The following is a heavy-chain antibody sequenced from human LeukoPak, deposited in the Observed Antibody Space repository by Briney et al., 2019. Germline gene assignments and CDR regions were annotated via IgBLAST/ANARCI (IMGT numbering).Heavy chain of an antibody. V-gene: IGHV5-51*01. J-gene: IGHJ4*02. CDR1: GYSFTSYW. Sequence: GESLKISCKGSGYSFTSYWIGWVRPMPGKGLEWMGIIYPGDSDTRYSPSFQGQVTISADKSISTAYLQWSSLKASDTAMYYCARQFTNPNCGGDCYYFDYWGQGTLVTVSS. CDR3: ARQFTNPNCGGDCYYFDY. D-gene: IGHD2-21*02. CDR2: IYPGDSDT.